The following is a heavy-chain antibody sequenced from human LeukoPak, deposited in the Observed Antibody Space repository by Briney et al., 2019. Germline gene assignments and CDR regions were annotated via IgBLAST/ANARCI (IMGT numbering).Heavy chain of an antibody. V-gene: IGHV4-59*01. D-gene: IGHD6-19*01. CDR1: GGSISSYY. Sequence: SETLSLTCTVSGGSISSYYWSWIRQRPGKGLEWIGYIYYSGSTNYNPSLKSRVTISVDTSKNQFSLKLSSVTAADTAVYYCARVGGIAVAGTDAFDIWGQGTMVTVSS. CDR3: ARVGGIAVAGTDAFDI. J-gene: IGHJ3*02. CDR2: IYYSGST.